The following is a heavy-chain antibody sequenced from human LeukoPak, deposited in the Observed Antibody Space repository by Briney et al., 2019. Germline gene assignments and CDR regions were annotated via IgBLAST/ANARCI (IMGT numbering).Heavy chain of an antibody. CDR2: INHSGST. V-gene: IGHV4-39*07. D-gene: IGHD3-10*02. CDR3: ARVSPGYFRDY. CDR1: GGSIRSSYYY. J-gene: IGHJ4*02. Sequence: SETLSLTCTVSGGSIRSSYYYWSWIRQPPGKGLEWIGEINHSGSTNYNPSLKSRVTISVDTSKNQFSLKLSSVTAADTAVYYCARVSPGYFRDYWGQGTLVTVSS.